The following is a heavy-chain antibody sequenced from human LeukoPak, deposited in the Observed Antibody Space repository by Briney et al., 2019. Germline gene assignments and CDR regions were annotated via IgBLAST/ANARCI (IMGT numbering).Heavy chain of an antibody. J-gene: IGHJ4*02. CDR2: INHSGST. Sequence: SETLSLTCAVYGGSFSGYYWSWIRQPPGKGLEWIGEINHSGSTNYNPSLKSRVTISVDTSKNQFSLKLSSVTTADTAVYYCARAVGGAAADYWGQGTLVTVSS. CDR3: ARAVGGAAADY. D-gene: IGHD6-13*01. V-gene: IGHV4-34*01. CDR1: GGSFSGYY.